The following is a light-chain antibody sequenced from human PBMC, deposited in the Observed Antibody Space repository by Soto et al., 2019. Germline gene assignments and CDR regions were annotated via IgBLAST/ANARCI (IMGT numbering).Light chain of an antibody. CDR2: DAS. CDR3: QQSYVTAIT. V-gene: IGKV1-39*01. J-gene: IGKJ5*01. Sequence: DIQMTHSPSSLSASVGDRVTITCRASQTISSYLSWYQQKPGRAPNLLISDASTLQSGVPSRFIGSGSGTDFTLTISSLQPEDFATYYCQQSYVTAITFGQGTRLQ. CDR1: QTISSY.